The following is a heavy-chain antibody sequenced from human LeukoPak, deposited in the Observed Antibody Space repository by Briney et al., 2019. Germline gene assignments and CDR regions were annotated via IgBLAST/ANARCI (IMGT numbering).Heavy chain of an antibody. CDR1: GFTFDDYA. CDR2: ISGDGGST. J-gene: IGHJ6*03. D-gene: IGHD1-7*01. CDR3: AKDRRTYYYYYMDV. V-gene: IGHV3-43*02. Sequence: PGGSLRLSCAASGFTFDDYAMHWVRQAPGKGLEWASLISGDGGSTYYADSVRGRFTISRDNSKNSLYLQMTSLRTEDTALYYCAKDRRTYYYYYMDVWGKGTTVTVSS.